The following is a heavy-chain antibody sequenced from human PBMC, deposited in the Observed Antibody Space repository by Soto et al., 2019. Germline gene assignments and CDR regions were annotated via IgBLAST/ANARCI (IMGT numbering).Heavy chain of an antibody. V-gene: IGHV1-2*04. CDR3: ARGPRYCSSTSCAVPNYYMDV. Sequence: ASVKVSCKASGYTFTGYYMHWVRQAPGQGHEWMGWINPNSGGTNYAQKFQGWVTMTRDTSISTAYRELSRLRSDDTAVYYCARGPRYCSSTSCAVPNYYMDVWGKGTTVTVSS. D-gene: IGHD2-2*01. CDR2: INPNSGGT. J-gene: IGHJ6*03. CDR1: GYTFTGYY.